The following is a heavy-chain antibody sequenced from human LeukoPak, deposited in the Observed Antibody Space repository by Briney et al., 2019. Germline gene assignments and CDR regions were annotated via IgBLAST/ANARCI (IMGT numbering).Heavy chain of an antibody. D-gene: IGHD5-18*01. CDR3: AIVRGVYSYGHPYYFDY. V-gene: IGHV3-21*01. CDR2: ISSSSSYI. CDR1: GFTFSSYT. Sequence: PGGSLRLSCAASGFTFSSYTMNWVRQAPGKGLEWVSSISSSSSYIYYADSVKGRFTISRDNAKNSLYLQMNSLRAEDTGVYYCAIVRGVYSYGHPYYFDYWGQGTLVTVSS. J-gene: IGHJ4*02.